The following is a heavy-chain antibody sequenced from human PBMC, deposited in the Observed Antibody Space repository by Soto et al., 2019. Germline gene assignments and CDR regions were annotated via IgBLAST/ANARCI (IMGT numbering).Heavy chain of an antibody. CDR3: ARDPRGRFLEGGRGYYYCCMDV. CDR1: GDSVSSNSAA. V-gene: IGHV6-1*01. Sequence: SQTLSLTCAISGDSVSSNSAAWNWIRQSPSRGLEWLGRTYYRSKWYNDYAVSVKSRITINPDTSKNQFSLQLNSVTPEDTAVYYCARDPRGRFLEGGRGYYYCCMDVWGQGTTVTVSS. D-gene: IGHD3-3*01. CDR2: TYYRSKWYN. J-gene: IGHJ6*02.